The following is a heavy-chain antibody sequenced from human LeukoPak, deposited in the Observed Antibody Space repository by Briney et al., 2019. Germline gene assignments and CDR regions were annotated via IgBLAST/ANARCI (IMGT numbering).Heavy chain of an antibody. CDR2: LSGTGGNT. Sequence: GGSLRLSCTASGFTFTNYAMSWVRQAPGKGLEWVSPLSGTGGNTYYADSVKGRFTISRDNSKNTLFLQMNSLRAEDTAIYYCAKVLSLQYFDWVLYAGCWGQGTLVTVSS. D-gene: IGHD3-9*01. CDR3: AKVLSLQYFDWVLYAGC. V-gene: IGHV3-23*01. J-gene: IGHJ4*02. CDR1: GFTFTNYA.